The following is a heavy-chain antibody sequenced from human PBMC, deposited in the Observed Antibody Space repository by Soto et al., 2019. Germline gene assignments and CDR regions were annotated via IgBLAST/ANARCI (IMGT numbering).Heavy chain of an antibody. CDR2: MNPKSGNT. D-gene: IGHD2-21*01. Sequence: ASVKVSCKASGYNINSYDMDWVRQATGQGLEWMGWMNPKSGNTGFAEKFQGRVKMTWNTSTGTVYLEISSLRPEDTAVYFCARGLVDSGGNCFDSWGQGTQVTVSS. V-gene: IGHV1-8*01. CDR1: GYNINSYD. CDR3: ARGLVDSGGNCFDS. J-gene: IGHJ4*02.